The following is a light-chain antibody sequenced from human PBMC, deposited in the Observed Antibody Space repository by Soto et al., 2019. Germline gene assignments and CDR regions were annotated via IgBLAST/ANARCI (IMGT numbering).Light chain of an antibody. Sequence: QSVLTQPPSASASLGASVTLTCTLSSGYSNYKVDWYQQRPGKGPRFVMRVGTGGTVGSKGDGIPDRFSVLGSGLNRYLTIKNIQEEDESDYHCGADHGSGSNFVRYVFGTGTKVTVL. J-gene: IGLJ1*01. CDR1: SGYSNYK. CDR2: VGTGGTVG. CDR3: GADHGSGSNFVRYV. V-gene: IGLV9-49*01.